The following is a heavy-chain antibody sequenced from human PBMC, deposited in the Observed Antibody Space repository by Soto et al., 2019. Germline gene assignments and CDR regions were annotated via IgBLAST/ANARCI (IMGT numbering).Heavy chain of an antibody. CDR1: GFTFSSYW. D-gene: IGHD3-3*01. CDR3: ARLPVDFWSGYYTYDY. J-gene: IGHJ4*02. CDR2: IKQDGSEK. Sequence: EVQLVESGGGLVQPGGSLRLSCAASGFTFSSYWMSWVRQAPGKGLEWVANIKQDGSEKYYVDSVKGRFTISRDNAKNSLYLQMNSLRAEDTAVYYCARLPVDFWSGYYTYDYWGQGTLVTVSS. V-gene: IGHV3-7*05.